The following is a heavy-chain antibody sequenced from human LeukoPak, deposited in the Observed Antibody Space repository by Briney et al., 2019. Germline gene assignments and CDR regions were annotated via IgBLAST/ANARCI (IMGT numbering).Heavy chain of an antibody. J-gene: IGHJ4*02. Sequence: GGSLRLSCAASGFTFRNYWMTWVRQAPGKGLEWVANINQDGSEKYYVDSLKGRFTISRDNAKNLLYLRMNSLRPEDPAVYHCARVRGDYYFDYWGQGTLVTDSS. D-gene: IGHD3-10*01. CDR1: GFTFRNYW. CDR3: ARVRGDYYFDY. V-gene: IGHV3-7*05. CDR2: INQDGSEK.